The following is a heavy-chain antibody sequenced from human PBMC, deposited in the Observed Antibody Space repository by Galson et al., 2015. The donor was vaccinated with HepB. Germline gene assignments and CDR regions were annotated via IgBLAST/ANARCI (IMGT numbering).Heavy chain of an antibody. V-gene: IGHV3-23*01. CDR2: INPTSDYI. CDR1: GFIFGSYT. D-gene: IGHD1-14*01. CDR3: PKARLMAPALGEDV. J-gene: IGHJ6*02. Sequence: SLRLSCAASGFIFGSYTMRWVRQAPGKGLEWVSAINPTSDYIYYADSVQGRFTVSRDNYKNTLYLQMNSLRAEGSAIYYCPKARLMAPALGEDVWGQGDAVAV.